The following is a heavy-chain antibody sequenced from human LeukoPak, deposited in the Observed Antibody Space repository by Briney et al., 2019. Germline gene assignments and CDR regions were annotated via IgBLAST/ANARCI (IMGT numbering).Heavy chain of an antibody. J-gene: IGHJ3*02. CDR3: ARMSAFDI. CDR1: GYSFTNYW. CDR2: IFPGDSDT. Sequence: GESLKISCYGSGYSFTNYWIGWVRQMPGKGLEWMGIIFPGDSDTIYSPSFQGQVTISADKSISTAYLQWSSLKASDTAMYYCARMSAFDIWGQGTMVTVSS. V-gene: IGHV5-51*01.